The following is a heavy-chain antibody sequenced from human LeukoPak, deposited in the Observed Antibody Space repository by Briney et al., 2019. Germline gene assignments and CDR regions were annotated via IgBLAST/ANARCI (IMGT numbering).Heavy chain of an antibody. CDR1: GYTFTGYY. Sequence: ASVKVSCKASGYTFTGYYMHWVRQAPGQGLEWMGWINPNSGGTNYAQKFQGRVTMTRDTSISTAYMELSRLRSDGTAVYYCAIFATRDDAFDIWGQGTMVTASS. CDR2: INPNSGGT. CDR3: AIFATRDDAFDI. D-gene: IGHD4-11*01. V-gene: IGHV1-2*02. J-gene: IGHJ3*02.